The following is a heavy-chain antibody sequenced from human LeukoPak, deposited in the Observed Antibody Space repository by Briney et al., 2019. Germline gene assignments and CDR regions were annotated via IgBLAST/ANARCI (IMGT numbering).Heavy chain of an antibody. V-gene: IGHV1-18*01. CDR1: GCTFTSYG. CDR3: AQGSTRNYYGMDV. D-gene: IGHD6-6*01. Sequence: ASVKVSCKASGCTFTSYGTSWVRQAPGQGLEWMGWISGYNGNTKYAQKIQDRVTMTTDTSTSTAYMELRSLRSEDTAVYYCAQGSTRNYYGMDVWGQGTTVTVSS. CDR2: ISGYNGNT. J-gene: IGHJ6*02.